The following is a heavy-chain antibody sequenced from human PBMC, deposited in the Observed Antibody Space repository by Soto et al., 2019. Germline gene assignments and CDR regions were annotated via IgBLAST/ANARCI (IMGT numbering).Heavy chain of an antibody. D-gene: IGHD6-25*01. Sequence: QITLKESGPTLVKPTRTLTLTGTFSGFSVSTSGGGVGWFRQPPGKALEWLALFFRDDDKRYTPSLKSRLTITKDTSKNQVVLTMSNIDPVDTASYYCAHSPLVHLAAAADLDYWGQGTLVTVSS. CDR3: AHSPLVHLAAAADLDY. V-gene: IGHV2-5*02. CDR2: FFRDDDK. CDR1: GFSVSTSGGG. J-gene: IGHJ4*02.